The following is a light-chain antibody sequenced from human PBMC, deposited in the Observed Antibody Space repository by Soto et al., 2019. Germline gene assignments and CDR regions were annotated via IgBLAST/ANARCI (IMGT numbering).Light chain of an antibody. J-gene: IGKJ2*01. CDR2: GAS. CDR1: QSASSSY. Sequence: EIALTQSPGTVSLSPGERVTLSCRSSQSASSSYLAWYQQKPGQPPRLLIYGASSRATGIPDRFSDSGSGTDFTLTISRLEPEDFAVYYCQQYGSSPRYTFGQGTKLEIK. CDR3: QQYGSSPRYT. V-gene: IGKV3-20*01.